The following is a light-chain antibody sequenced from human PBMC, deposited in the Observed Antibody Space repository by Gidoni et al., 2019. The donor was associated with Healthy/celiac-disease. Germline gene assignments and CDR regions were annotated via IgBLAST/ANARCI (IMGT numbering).Light chain of an antibody. Sequence: SYELTQPPSVSVSPGQTARITCSGDALPKQYAYWYQQKQGQAPVLVIYKDSERPSGIPERFSGSSSGTTVTLTISGVQAEDEADYYCQSADSSGTYVVFGGGTKRTVL. J-gene: IGLJ2*01. V-gene: IGLV3-25*03. CDR1: ALPKQY. CDR3: QSADSSGTYVV. CDR2: KDS.